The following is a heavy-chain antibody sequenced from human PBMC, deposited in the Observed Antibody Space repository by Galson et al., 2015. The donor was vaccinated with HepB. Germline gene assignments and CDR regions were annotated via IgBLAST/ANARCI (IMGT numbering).Heavy chain of an antibody. CDR1: GLTFSDYY. D-gene: IGHD3-10*01. CDR2: NRKKGNRDTT. CDR3: ARAGDSGIYTFDL. Sequence: SLRLSCAASGLTFSDYYMDWGRQAPGRGLEWVGRNRKKGNRDTTECAASVKGRFTVSRDDSKNSLYLQMNSLTTEDTALYYCARAGDSGIYTFDLCGHGVLVTVSS. V-gene: IGHV3-72*01. J-gene: IGHJ4*01.